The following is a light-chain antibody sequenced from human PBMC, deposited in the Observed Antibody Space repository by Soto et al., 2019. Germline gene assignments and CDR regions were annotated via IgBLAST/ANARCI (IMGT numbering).Light chain of an antibody. J-gene: IGLJ3*02. Sequence: QSVLTRPASVSGSPGQSITISCTGTSSDVGGYNYVSWYQQHPGKAPKLMIYDVSNRPSGVSNRFSGSKSGNTASLTISGLQAEDEADYYCSSYTSSSTLHWVFGGGTQLTVL. CDR3: SSYTSSSTLHWV. CDR2: DVS. V-gene: IGLV2-14*01. CDR1: SSDVGGYNY.